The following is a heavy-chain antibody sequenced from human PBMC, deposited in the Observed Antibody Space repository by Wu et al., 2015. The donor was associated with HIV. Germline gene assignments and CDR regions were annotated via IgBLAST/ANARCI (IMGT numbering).Heavy chain of an antibody. CDR3: ARESIAVAGTEGYYFDY. V-gene: IGHV1-69*13. D-gene: IGHD6-19*01. CDR2: IIPIFGTA. J-gene: IGHJ4*02. Sequence: QVQLVQFGAEVRKPGASVKVSCKLSGYTLSKVPTHWVRQAPGQGLEWMGRIIPIFGTANYAQKFQGRVTITADESTSTAYMELSSLRSEDTAVYYCARESIAVAGTEGYYFDYWGQGTLVTVSS. CDR1: GYTLSKVP.